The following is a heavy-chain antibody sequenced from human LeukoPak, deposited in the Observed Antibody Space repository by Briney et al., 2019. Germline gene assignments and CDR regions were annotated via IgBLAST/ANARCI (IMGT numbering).Heavy chain of an antibody. Sequence: PGGSLRLSCAASGFTFRTYTMHWVRQAPGKGLEWVASISYDGYYKYYAESVKGPFIISRDNSKNTLYLQINSLRADDTAVYYCASAGAVTDSFVHWGEGTLVSVLS. D-gene: IGHD4-23*01. CDR1: GFTFRTYT. V-gene: IGHV3-30-3*01. J-gene: IGHJ5*02. CDR3: ASAGAVTDSFVH. CDR2: ISYDGYYK.